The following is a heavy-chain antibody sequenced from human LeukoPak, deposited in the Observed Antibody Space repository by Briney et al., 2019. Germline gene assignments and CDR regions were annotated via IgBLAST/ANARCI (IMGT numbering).Heavy chain of an antibody. CDR3: ARVRAAGRRGNWFDP. V-gene: IGHV4-4*07. J-gene: IGHJ5*02. CDR2: VSASGTT. Sequence: SSETLSLTCTVSGGSINNYFWSWIRQPAGKGLEWIGRVSASGTTNYSPSLKSRVTMSVDTSKNRFSLKLSSVTAADTAVHYCARVRAAGRRGNWFDPWGQGTLVTVSS. CDR1: GGSINNYF. D-gene: IGHD6-13*01.